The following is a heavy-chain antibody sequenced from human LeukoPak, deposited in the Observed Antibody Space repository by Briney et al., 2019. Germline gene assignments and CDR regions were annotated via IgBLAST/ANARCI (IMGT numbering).Heavy chain of an antibody. J-gene: IGHJ4*02. CDR2: ISGSGVST. Sequence: PGGSLRLSCAASGFTFSSYAMAWVRQAPGKGLEWVSGISGSGVSTFYADSVKGRFIISRDNSKNTVYLQMNSLRAEDTAVYYCAKGLFSGYDKYLDSWGQGTLVTVSS. CDR1: GFTFSSYA. D-gene: IGHD5-12*01. V-gene: IGHV3-23*01. CDR3: AKGLFSGYDKYLDS.